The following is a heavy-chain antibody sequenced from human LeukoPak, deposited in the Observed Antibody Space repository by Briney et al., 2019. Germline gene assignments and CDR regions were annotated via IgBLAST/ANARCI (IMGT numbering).Heavy chain of an antibody. Sequence: PSETRSLTCAVSGYSISSGYYWGWMRQPPGKGLEWMGSIYHSGSTYYNPSLKSRVTTSVDTSKNQFSLKLSSVTAADTAVYYCARERDCSSTSCYDHDAFDICGQGTMVTVSS. CDR3: ARERDCSSTSCYDHDAFDI. CDR2: IYHSGST. J-gene: IGHJ3*02. CDR1: GYSISSGYY. V-gene: IGHV4-38-2*02. D-gene: IGHD2-2*01.